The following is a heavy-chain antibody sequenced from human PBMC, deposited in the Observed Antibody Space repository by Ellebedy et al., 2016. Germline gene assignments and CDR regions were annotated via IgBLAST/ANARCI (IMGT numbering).Heavy chain of an antibody. D-gene: IGHD2-15*01. CDR3: ARAGSLAGANDY. CDR2: INHSGST. V-gene: IGHV4-34*01. J-gene: IGHJ4*02. CDR1: GGSFSGYY. Sequence: GSLRLSXAVYGGSFSGYYWSWIRQPPGKGLEWIGEINHSGSTNYNPSLKSRVTISVDTSKNQFSLKLSSVTAADTAVYYCARAGSLAGANDYWGQGTLVTVSS.